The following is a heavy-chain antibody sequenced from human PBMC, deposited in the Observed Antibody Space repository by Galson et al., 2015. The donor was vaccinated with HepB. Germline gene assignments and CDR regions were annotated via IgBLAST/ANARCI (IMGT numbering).Heavy chain of an antibody. CDR3: ARDAYATGSLDY. J-gene: IGHJ4*02. CDR2: IKQDGSEK. D-gene: IGHD2-2*01. Sequence: PRLSCAASGFTISSYWMNWVRQAPGKGLEWVGNIKQDGSEKYYADSVKGRFTISRDNAKNSLALQMKSLRVEDTALYLCARDAYATGSLDYWGQGTLVTVSS. CDR1: GFTISSYW. V-gene: IGHV3-7*01.